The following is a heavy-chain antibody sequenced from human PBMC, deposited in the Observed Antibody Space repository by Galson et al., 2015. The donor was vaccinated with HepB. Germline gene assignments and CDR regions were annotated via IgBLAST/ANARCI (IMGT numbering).Heavy chain of an antibody. CDR1: GFTFSSYG. J-gene: IGHJ4*02. D-gene: IGHD6-19*01. Sequence: SLRLSCAASGFTFSSYGMHWVRQAPGKGLEWVAVIWYDGSNKYYADSVKGRFTISRDNSKNTVFLQMNSLRDEDTAVYFCARSVEGHFDYWGQGTLVTVSS. V-gene: IGHV3-33*01. CDR3: ARSVEGHFDY. CDR2: IWYDGSNK.